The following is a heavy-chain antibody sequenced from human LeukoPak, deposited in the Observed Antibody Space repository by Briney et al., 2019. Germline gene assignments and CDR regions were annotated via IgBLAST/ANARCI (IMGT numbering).Heavy chain of an antibody. CDR1: GFSFSNFA. CDR3: AKPRGSTFDYYFDY. V-gene: IGHV3-23*01. CDR2: ISGSGGST. Sequence: GGSLRLSCAASGFSFSNFAIHWVRQAPGKGLEWVSGISGSGGSTYYADSVKGRFTISRDNSKNTLYLQMNSLRAEDTAVYYCAKPRGSTFDYYFDYWGQGTLVTVSS. D-gene: IGHD3-9*01. J-gene: IGHJ4*02.